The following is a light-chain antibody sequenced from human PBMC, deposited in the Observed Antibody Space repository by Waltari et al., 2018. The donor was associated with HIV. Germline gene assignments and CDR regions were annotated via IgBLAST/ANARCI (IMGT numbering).Light chain of an antibody. J-gene: IGLJ2*01. CDR2: DVS. CDR1: SSDVGGYNY. V-gene: IGLV2-14*03. Sequence: QSALTQPASVSGSPGQSIPISCTGTSSDVGGYNYVSCYQQHPGKAPKLMIYDVSNRPSGVSNRFSGSKSGNTASLTISELQAEDEADYYCSSYTSSSTLVFGGGTKLTVL. CDR3: SSYTSSSTLV.